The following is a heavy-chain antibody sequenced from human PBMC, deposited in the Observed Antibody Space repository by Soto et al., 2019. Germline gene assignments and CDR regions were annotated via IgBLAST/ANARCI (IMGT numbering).Heavy chain of an antibody. D-gene: IGHD3-16*02. Sequence: SETLSLTCYVFGDSITSDDWWNWVRQPPGKGLEWIGEIYHGGNINYNPSLKSRVTISMDKSKNQIFLNLFSVTAADTAVYYCARDHRSSDNWAFDYWGRGALVT. V-gene: IGHV4-4*02. CDR1: GDSITSDDW. CDR3: ARDHRSSDNWAFDY. J-gene: IGHJ4*02. CDR2: IYHGGNI.